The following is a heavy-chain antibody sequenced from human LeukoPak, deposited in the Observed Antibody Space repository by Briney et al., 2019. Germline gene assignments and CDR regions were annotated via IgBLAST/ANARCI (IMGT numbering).Heavy chain of an antibody. D-gene: IGHD2-2*01. Sequence: ASVKVSCKASGYTFTSYYMHWVRQAPGQGLEWVGIINPSGGSTSYAQKFQGRVTMTRDTSTSTVYMELSSLRSEDTAVYYCARSRLEYAFDYWGQGTLVTVSS. CDR2: INPSGGST. V-gene: IGHV1-46*01. CDR3: ARSRLEYAFDY. J-gene: IGHJ4*02. CDR1: GYTFTSYY.